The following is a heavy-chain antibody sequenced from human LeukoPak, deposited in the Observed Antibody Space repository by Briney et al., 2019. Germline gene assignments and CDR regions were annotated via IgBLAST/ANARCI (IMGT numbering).Heavy chain of an antibody. D-gene: IGHD6-13*01. CDR3: ARRQQLNWFDP. Sequence: SGTLSLTCTVSGGSISSNIYYWAWIRQPPGKGLEWIGSIYYSGSTYYNPSLKSRVTISVDTSKNQFSLKLSSVTAADTAVYYCARRQQLNWFDPWGQGTLVTVSS. CDR1: GGSISSNIYY. J-gene: IGHJ5*02. CDR2: IYYSGST. V-gene: IGHV4-39*01.